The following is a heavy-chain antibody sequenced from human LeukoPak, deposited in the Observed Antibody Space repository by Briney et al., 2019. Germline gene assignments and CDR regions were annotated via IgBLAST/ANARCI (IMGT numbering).Heavy chain of an antibody. CDR1: GFTFSSYG. V-gene: IGHV3-30*18. Sequence: PGGSLRLSCAASGFTFSSYGMHWVRQAPGKGLEWVAVISYDGSNKYYADSVKGRFTISRDNSKNTLYLQMNSLRAEDTAVYYCAKPYGGNSGFLDYWGQGTLVTVSS. CDR3: AKPYGGNSGFLDY. J-gene: IGHJ4*02. CDR2: ISYDGSNK. D-gene: IGHD4-23*01.